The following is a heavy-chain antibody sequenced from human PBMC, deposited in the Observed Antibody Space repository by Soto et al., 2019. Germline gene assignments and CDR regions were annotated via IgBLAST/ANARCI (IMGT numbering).Heavy chain of an antibody. CDR3: ARTCAQNLHFYES. V-gene: IGHV3-7*03. Sequence: EVQLVESGGDLVQAGGSLRLSCVASGFSFTSFFMTWVRQAPGKGLEWVANMREDGSEKYYVDSVKGRFTISTDNSKNLVFLDINGLRPEDTAVYFCARTCAQNLHFYESWGQGTLVTVSP. CDR1: GFSFTSFF. J-gene: IGHJ4*02. CDR2: MREDGSEK.